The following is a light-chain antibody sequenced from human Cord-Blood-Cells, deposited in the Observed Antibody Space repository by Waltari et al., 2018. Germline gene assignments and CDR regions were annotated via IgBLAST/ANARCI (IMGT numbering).Light chain of an antibody. CDR1: SLRSYY. CDR3: NARDSSGNLVV. J-gene: IGLJ2*01. Sequence: SSELTQDPAVSVALGQTVRITCQGDSLRSYYTSWYQQKPGQAPVLVIYGKNNRPSGIPDRVYGCSSGNTASLTITGAQAEDEADYYCNARDSSGNLVVFGGGTKLTVL. V-gene: IGLV3-19*01. CDR2: GKN.